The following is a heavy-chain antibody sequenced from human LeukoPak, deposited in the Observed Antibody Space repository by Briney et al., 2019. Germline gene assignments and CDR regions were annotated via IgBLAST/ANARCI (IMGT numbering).Heavy chain of an antibody. CDR3: ARGVPATPYYYYYMDV. CDR2: IYYSGST. V-gene: IGHV4-39*07. CDR1: GGSISSSSYY. J-gene: IGHJ6*03. Sequence: SETLSLTCTVSGGSISSSSYYWGWIRQPPGKGLEWIGSIYYSGSTYYNPSLKSRVTISVDTSKNQFSLKLSSVTAADTAVYYCARGVPATPYYYYYMDVWGKGTTVTVSS. D-gene: IGHD2-2*01.